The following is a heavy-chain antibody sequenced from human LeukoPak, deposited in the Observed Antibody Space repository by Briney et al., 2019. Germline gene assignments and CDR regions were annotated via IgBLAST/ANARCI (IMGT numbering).Heavy chain of an antibody. D-gene: IGHD1-26*01. CDR3: SRESGPFCPFGH. J-gene: IGHJ4*02. CDR1: GVSITTTNY. V-gene: IGHV4-4*02. Sequence: KPSETLSLTCGVSGVSITTTNYWSWVRQPPGGGLEWIGEISLAGRTRYNPSLKSRVNISIDESKNHLYLNLASVTAADTAVYYCSRESGPFCPFGHWGQGTLVAVTS. CDR2: ISLAGRT.